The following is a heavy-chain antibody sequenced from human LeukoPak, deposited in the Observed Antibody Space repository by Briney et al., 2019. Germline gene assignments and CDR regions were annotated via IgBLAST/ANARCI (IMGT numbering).Heavy chain of an antibody. CDR3: ARGGFRAAAGTALWY. V-gene: IGHV4-34*01. Sequence: TSETLSLTCAVYGGSFSGYCWSWIRQPPGKGLEWIGEINHSGSTNYNPSLKSRVTISVDTSKNQFSLKLNSVTAADTAVYYCARGGFRAAAGTALWYWGQGTLVTASS. J-gene: IGHJ4*02. CDR2: INHSGST. D-gene: IGHD6-13*01. CDR1: GGSFSGYC.